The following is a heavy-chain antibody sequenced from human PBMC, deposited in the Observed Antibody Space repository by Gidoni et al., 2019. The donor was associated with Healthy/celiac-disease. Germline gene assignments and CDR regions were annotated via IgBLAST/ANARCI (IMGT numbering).Heavy chain of an antibody. CDR2: ISSSSSFI. J-gene: IGHJ4*02. CDR1: GFTFSSYS. D-gene: IGHD6-6*01. V-gene: IGHV3-21*01. CDR3: EREPSIAAY. Sequence: EVQLVESGGGMVQLGGSLRLSCAASGFTFSSYSMNWVRQGPGEGLELVSSISSSSSFIYYEDSVKGRLTNSRDNAKNSLNLQMSSLRAEETAVYYCEREPSIAAYWGQGTRVTVSS.